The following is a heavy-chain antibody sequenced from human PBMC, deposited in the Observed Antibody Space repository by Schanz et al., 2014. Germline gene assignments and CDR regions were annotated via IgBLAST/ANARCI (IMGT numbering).Heavy chain of an antibody. V-gene: IGHV3-23*01. CDR2: IGVDGTTT. CDR1: GFNFSDYA. Sequence: EVQLLESGGGLVQPGGSLRLSCAASGFNFSDYAMCWVRQAPGKGLEWVSVIGVDGTTTYYADSVKGRFTISRDNSKNTLYLQMNSLRAEDTAIYYCAKDAPYPFDLWGRGTLXTVSS. CDR3: AKDAPYPFDL. J-gene: IGHJ2*01.